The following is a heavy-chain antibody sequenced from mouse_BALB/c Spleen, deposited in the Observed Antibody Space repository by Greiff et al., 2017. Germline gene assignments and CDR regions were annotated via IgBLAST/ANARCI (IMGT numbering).Heavy chain of an antibody. CDR1: GFTFSSYY. CDR2: INSNGGST. CDR3: ARHERLLRNAMDY. D-gene: IGHD2-3*01. V-gene: IGHV5-6-2*01. Sequence: EVMLVESGGGLVKLGGSLKLSCAASGFTFSSYYMSWVRQTPEKRLELVAAINSNGGSTYYPDTVKGRFTISRDNAKNTLYLQMSSLKSEDTALYYCARHERLLRNAMDYWGQGTSVTVSS. J-gene: IGHJ4*01.